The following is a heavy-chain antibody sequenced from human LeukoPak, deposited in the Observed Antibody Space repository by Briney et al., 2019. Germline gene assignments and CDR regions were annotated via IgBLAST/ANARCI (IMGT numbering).Heavy chain of an antibody. D-gene: IGHD1-1*01. V-gene: IGHV5-51*01. CDR2: IYPGDSDT. Sequence: GESLKISCKGSGYSFTSYWIGWVRQMPGRGLEWMGIIYPGDSDTRYSPSFQGQVTISADKSISTAYLQWSSLKASDTAMYYCASLGSRTRRWNDGFDYWGQGTLVTVSS. J-gene: IGHJ4*02. CDR3: ASLGSRTRRWNDGFDY. CDR1: GYSFTSYW.